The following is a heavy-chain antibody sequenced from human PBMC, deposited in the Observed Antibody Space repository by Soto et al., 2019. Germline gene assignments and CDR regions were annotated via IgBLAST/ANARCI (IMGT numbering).Heavy chain of an antibody. CDR2: IVPIFGTA. D-gene: IGHD2-2*01. CDR3: ARAGVVVPAAMSGYYYYGMDV. CDR1: GGTFSSYS. V-gene: IGHV1-69*13. J-gene: IGHJ6*02. Sequence: GASVKVSCKASGGTFSSYSISWVLQAPGQGLEWMGGIVPIFGTANYAQKFQGRVTITADESTSTAYMELSSLRSEDTAVYYCARAGVVVPAAMSGYYYYGMDVWGQGTTVTVSS.